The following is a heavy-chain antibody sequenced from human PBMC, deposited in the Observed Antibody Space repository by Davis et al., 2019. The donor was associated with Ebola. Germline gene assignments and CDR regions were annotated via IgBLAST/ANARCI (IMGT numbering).Heavy chain of an antibody. CDR1: GFTFSSYA. D-gene: IGHD6-19*01. CDR2: ISYDGSNK. CDR3: ARDRSAGWYDLGVSDS. Sequence: PGGSLRLSCAASGFTFSSYAMHWVRQAPGKGLEWVAVISYDGSNKYYADSVRGRFTISRDNSKSTLYLQMNSLRFEDAAVYYCARDRSAGWYDLGVSDSWGQGALVTVSS. V-gene: IGHV3-30*04. J-gene: IGHJ4*02.